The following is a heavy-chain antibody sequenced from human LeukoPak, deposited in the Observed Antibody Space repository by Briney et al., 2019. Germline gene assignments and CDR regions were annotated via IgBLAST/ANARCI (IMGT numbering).Heavy chain of an antibody. J-gene: IGHJ5*02. CDR1: GGSISSGDYY. CDR3: ARQLYGSGSHAWFDP. D-gene: IGHD3-10*01. Sequence: SQTLSLTRTVSGGSISSGDYYWSWIRQPPGKGLEWIGYIYYSGSTYYNPSLKSRVTISVDTSRNQFSLKLSSVTAADTAVYYCARQLYGSGSHAWFDPWGQGTLVTVSS. V-gene: IGHV4-30-4*01. CDR2: IYYSGST.